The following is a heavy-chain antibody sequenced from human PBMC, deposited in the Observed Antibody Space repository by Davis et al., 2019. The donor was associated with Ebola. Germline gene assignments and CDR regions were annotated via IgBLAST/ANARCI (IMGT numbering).Heavy chain of an antibody. CDR1: GYTFRSYD. CDR2: MNPHSGNT. V-gene: IGHV1-8*01. CDR3: ARDLSALGDLGATTYYYYYGMDV. J-gene: IGHJ6*02. Sequence: ASVKVSCKASGYTFRSYDINWVRQATGQGLEWMGWMNPHSGNTGYAQKFQGRVTMTRDTSTSTVYMELSSLRSEDTAVYYCARDLSALGDLGATTYYYYYGMDVWGQGTTVTVSS. D-gene: IGHD1-26*01.